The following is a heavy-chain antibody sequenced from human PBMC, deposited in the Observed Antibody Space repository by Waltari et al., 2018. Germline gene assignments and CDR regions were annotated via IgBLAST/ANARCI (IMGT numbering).Heavy chain of an antibody. CDR2: IYHSGST. V-gene: IGHV4-38-2*01. D-gene: IGHD4-17*01. CDR1: GYSISSGYY. Sequence: QVQLQESGPGLVKPSETLSLTCAVSGYSISSGYYWGWIRQPQGKGLEWIGSIYHSGSTYYNPSLKSRVTISVDTSKNQFSLKLSSVTAADTAVYYCARVTGDYGQRGAFDIWGQGTMVTVSS. J-gene: IGHJ3*02. CDR3: ARVTGDYGQRGAFDI.